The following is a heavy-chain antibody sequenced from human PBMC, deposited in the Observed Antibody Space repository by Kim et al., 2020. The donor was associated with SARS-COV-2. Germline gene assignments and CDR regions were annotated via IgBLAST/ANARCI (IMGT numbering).Heavy chain of an antibody. V-gene: IGHV1-69*04. D-gene: IGHD2-15*01. Sequence: SVKVSCKASGGTFSSYAISWVRQAPGQGLEWMGRIIPIFGIANYARKFQGRVTITADKSTSTAYMELSSLRSEDTAVYYCARDITVPYCSGGSCYSGADYYYYMDVWGKGTTVTVSS. CDR3: ARDITVPYCSGGSCYSGADYYYYMDV. CDR2: IIPIFGIA. CDR1: GGTFSSYA. J-gene: IGHJ6*03.